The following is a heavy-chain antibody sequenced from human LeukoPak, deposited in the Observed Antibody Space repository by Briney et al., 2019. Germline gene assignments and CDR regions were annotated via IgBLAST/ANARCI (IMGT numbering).Heavy chain of an antibody. CDR2: INPNSGGT. CDR1: GYTFSGYQ. CDR3: ARSDYVWGSYRPHPFDY. V-gene: IGHV1-2*06. Sequence: ASVKVSCKASGYTFSGYQVHWLRQAPGQGLEWMGRINPNSGGTNYAQKFQGRVTMTRDTSISTAYMELSRLRSDDTAVYYCARSDYVWGSYRPHPFDYWGQGTLVTVSS. J-gene: IGHJ4*02. D-gene: IGHD3-16*02.